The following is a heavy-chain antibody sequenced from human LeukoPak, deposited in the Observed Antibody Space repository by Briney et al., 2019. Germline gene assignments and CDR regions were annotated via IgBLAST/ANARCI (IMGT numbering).Heavy chain of an antibody. Sequence: ASVKVSCKASGCTFTGYYMHWVRQAPGQGLEWMGRINPNSGGTNYAQKFQGRVTMTRDTSISTAYMELSRLRSDDTAVYYCARRGIAAAGTPPAGIDYWGQGTLVTVSS. CDR2: INPNSGGT. D-gene: IGHD6-13*01. CDR3: ARRGIAAAGTPPAGIDY. V-gene: IGHV1-2*06. CDR1: GCTFTGYY. J-gene: IGHJ4*02.